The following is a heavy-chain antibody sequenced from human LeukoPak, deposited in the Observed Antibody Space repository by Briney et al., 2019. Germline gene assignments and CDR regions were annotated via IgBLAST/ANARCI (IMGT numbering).Heavy chain of an antibody. J-gene: IGHJ4*02. D-gene: IGHD2-15*01. Sequence: GGSLRLSCAASGFTFSSYSMNWVRQAPGKGLEWVSSISSSSSYIYYADSVKGRFTISRDNSKDTLYLQVNTLRAEDTALYYCASEPRSTVVVVLDYWGQGTLVTVSS. V-gene: IGHV3-21*04. CDR1: GFTFSSYS. CDR2: ISSSSSYI. CDR3: ASEPRSTVVVVLDY.